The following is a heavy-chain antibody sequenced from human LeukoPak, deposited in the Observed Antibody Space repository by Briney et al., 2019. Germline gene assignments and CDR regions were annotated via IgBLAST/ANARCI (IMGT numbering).Heavy chain of an antibody. CDR3: AKGDASVRYCSSTSCYPARRRYYYYGMDV. V-gene: IGHV3-23*01. CDR2: VSGSADST. D-gene: IGHD2-2*01. J-gene: IGHJ6*02. CDR1: GFAFSSYA. Sequence: PGGSLRLSCAASGFAFSSYAMTWVRQAPGKGLEWVSAVSGSADSTYYADSVKGRFTISRDNSKNTLYLQMNSLRAEDTAVYYCAKGDASVRYCSSTSCYPARRRYYYYGMDVWGQGTTVTVSS.